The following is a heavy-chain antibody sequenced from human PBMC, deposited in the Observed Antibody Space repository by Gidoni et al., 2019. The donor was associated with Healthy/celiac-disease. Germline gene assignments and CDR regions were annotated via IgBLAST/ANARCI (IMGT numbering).Heavy chain of an antibody. V-gene: IGHV3-9*01. CDR3: AKGVFNYGMDV. CDR2: ISWNSGSI. Sequence: EVQLVESGGGLVQPGRSLRLSCAASGFTFDDYAMHWVRQAPGKGLEWVSGISWNSGSIGYADSVKGRFTISRDNAKNSLYLQMNSLRAEDTALYYCAKGVFNYGMDVWGQGTTVTVSS. CDR1: GFTFDDYA. J-gene: IGHJ6*02.